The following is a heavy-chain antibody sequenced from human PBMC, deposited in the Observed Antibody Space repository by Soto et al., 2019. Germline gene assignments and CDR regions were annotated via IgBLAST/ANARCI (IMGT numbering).Heavy chain of an antibody. J-gene: IGHJ3*02. CDR1: GFTFSSYS. CDR2: ISSSSSYI. Sequence: PGGSLRLSCAASGFTFSSYSMNWVRQAPGKGLEWVSSISSSSSYIYYADSVKGRFTISRDNAKNSLYLQMNSLRAEDTAVYYCAREGDYDILTGGPSGAFDIWGQGTMVTVSS. V-gene: IGHV3-21*01. CDR3: AREGDYDILTGGPSGAFDI. D-gene: IGHD3-9*01.